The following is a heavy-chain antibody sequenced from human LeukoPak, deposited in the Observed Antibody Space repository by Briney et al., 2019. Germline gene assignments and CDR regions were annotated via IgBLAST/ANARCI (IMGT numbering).Heavy chain of an antibody. D-gene: IGHD2-21*01. Sequence: PGGSLRLSCAASGFTFSSHALHWVRQGPGKGLEWVAAIASDGRDKKYADSVKGRFTVSRDNSENTLFLQMNSLRVEDTAVYFCARDRIAGSADYYFDSWGQGALVTVSS. V-gene: IGHV3-30*04. CDR1: GFTFSSHA. CDR2: IASDGRDK. J-gene: IGHJ4*02. CDR3: ARDRIAGSADYYFDS.